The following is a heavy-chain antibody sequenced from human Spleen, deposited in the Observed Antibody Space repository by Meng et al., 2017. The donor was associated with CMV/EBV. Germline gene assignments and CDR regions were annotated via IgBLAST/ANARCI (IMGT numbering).Heavy chain of an antibody. D-gene: IGHD4-11*01. Sequence: GGSLRLSCAASGFTFSSYWMSWVRQAPGNGLEWVANINQDGSEKYYVDSVKGRFTISRDNSKNTLYLQMNSLRAEDTAVYYCAKALAVAMTTSSSDSSTMDVWGQGTTVTVSS. CDR3: AKALAVAMTTSSSDSSTMDV. CDR2: INQDGSEK. CDR1: GFTFSSYW. J-gene: IGHJ6*02. V-gene: IGHV3-7*01.